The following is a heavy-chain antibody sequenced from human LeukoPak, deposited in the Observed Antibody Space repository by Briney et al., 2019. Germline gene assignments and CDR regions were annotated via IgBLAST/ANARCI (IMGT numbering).Heavy chain of an antibody. D-gene: IGHD6-6*01. V-gene: IGHV4-34*01. CDR2: INHSGST. CDR1: GGSFSGYY. Sequence: SETLSLTCAVYGGSFSGYYWSWIRQPPGKGLEWIGEINHSGSTNYNPSLKSRVTISVDTSKNQFSLKLSSVTAADTAVYYCARHPSIAARPYYYYYMDVWGKGTTVTVSS. J-gene: IGHJ6*03. CDR3: ARHPSIAARPYYYYYMDV.